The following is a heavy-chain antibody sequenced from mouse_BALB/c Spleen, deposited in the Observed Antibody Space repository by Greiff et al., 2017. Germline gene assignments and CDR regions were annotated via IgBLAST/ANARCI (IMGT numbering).Heavy chain of an antibody. CDR3: ARAGYPGWFAD. CDR2: IIRNNGGT. CDR1: GYSFTDYN. D-gene: IGHD5-1-1*01. Sequence: VKLQQSGPELVKPGPSVKLSCTFTGYSFTDYNTYWVKQSFGKSLQWFGGIIRNNGGTSYNQKFKGKATLTVDKSTSKAYMEFRSVTSEDSAVYYCARAGYPGWFADWGEGTLVTVSA. J-gene: IGHJ3*01. V-gene: IGHV1-18*01.